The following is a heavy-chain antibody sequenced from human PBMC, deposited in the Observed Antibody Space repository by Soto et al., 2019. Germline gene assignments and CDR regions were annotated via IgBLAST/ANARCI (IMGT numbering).Heavy chain of an antibody. V-gene: IGHV3-23*01. CDR1: GFSFSSHA. CDR3: AKGGCSGGNCSPNWFAP. J-gene: IGHJ5*02. Sequence: EVQLLESGGGLEQPGGSLRLSCAASGFSFSSHAMTWVRQAPGKGLEWVSSLSGSGVNTYYADSVKGRFTISRDNSKKTLYLQMKSLRAEVTAVYYCAKGGCSGGNCSPNWFAPWGQGTLVPSPQ. D-gene: IGHD2-15*01. CDR2: LSGSGVNT.